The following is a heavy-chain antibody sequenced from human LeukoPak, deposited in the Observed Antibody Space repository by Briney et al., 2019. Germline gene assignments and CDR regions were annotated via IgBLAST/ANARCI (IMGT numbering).Heavy chain of an antibody. CDR1: GYTFTSYG. V-gene: IGHV1-18*01. Sequence: VASVKVSCKASGYTFTSYGISWVRQAPGQGLEWMGWISAYNGNTNYAQKLQGRVTMTTDTSTSTAYMELRSLRSDDTAVYYCARVPVTTPLYYYYYYMDVWGKGTTVTVSS. D-gene: IGHD4-17*01. CDR2: ISAYNGNT. J-gene: IGHJ6*03. CDR3: ARVPVTTPLYYYYYYMDV.